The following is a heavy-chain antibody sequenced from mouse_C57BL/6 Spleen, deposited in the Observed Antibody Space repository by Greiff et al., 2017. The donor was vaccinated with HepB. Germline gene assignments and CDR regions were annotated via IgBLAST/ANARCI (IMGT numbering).Heavy chain of an antibody. CDR3: ARPDYGSSYYWYFDV. Sequence: EVQLQQSGAELVKPGASVKLSCTASGFNIKDYYMHWVKQRTEQGLEWIGRIDPEDGETKYALKFQGKATITADTSSNTAYLQLSSLTSEDTAVYYCARPDYGSSYYWYFDVWGTGTTVTVSS. D-gene: IGHD1-1*01. CDR2: IDPEDGET. V-gene: IGHV14-2*01. CDR1: GFNIKDYY. J-gene: IGHJ1*03.